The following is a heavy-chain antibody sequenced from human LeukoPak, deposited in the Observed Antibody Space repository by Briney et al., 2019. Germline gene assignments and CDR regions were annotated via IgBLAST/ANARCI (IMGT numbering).Heavy chain of an antibody. J-gene: IGHJ4*02. CDR2: IYYSGST. D-gene: IGHD6-6*01. V-gene: IGHV4-39*01. Sequence: SETLCLTCTVSGGSISRNNYYWDWIRQPPAKGLEYIGSIYYSGSTYYTPSLKSRLTLSVDTSKNQFSLKLSSVTATDTAVYYCARHRGSSSNFDYWGQGTLVTVSS. CDR1: GGSISRNNYY. CDR3: ARHRGSSSNFDY.